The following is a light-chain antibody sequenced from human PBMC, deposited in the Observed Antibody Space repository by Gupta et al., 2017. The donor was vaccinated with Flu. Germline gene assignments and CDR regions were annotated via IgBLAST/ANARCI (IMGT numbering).Light chain of an antibody. J-gene: IGKJ1*01. CDR3: QQTYSAPRT. CDR1: QTITNF. Sequence: DIQMTQSPSSPSASVGDRVTITCRASQTITNFLNWYQQIPLKAPKLLIHAASRLQSGVPSRFSGSGSGTDFTLTISSLQPEDFATYYCQQTYSAPRTFGQGTKVEI. V-gene: IGKV1-39*01. CDR2: AAS.